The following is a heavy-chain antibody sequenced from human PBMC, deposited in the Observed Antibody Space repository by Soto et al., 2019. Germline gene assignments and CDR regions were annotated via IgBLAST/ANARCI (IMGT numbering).Heavy chain of an antibody. D-gene: IGHD2-2*01. CDR2: IYYSGST. V-gene: IGHV4-30-4*01. J-gene: IGHJ4*02. CDR3: AREGGAYCSSTSCRIDY. CDR1: GGSISSGDYY. Sequence: SETLSLTCTVSGGSISSGDYYWSWIRQPPGKGLEWIGYIYYSGSTYYNPSLKSRVTISVDTSKNQFSLKLSSVTAADTAVYYCAREGGAYCSSTSCRIDYWGKGTLVTVSS.